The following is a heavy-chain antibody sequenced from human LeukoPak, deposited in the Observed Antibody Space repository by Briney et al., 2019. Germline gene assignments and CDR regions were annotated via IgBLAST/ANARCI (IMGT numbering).Heavy chain of an antibody. D-gene: IGHD3-22*01. CDR3: TTGTYDSSGYYPFDY. CDR1: GFTFSNAW. CDR2: IKSKTDGGTT. J-gene: IGHJ4*02. Sequence: GGSLRLSCAASGFTFSNAWMSWVRQAPGKGLEWVGRIKSKTDGGTTDCAAPVKGRFTISRDDSKNTLYLQMNSLKTEDTAVYYCTTGTYDSSGYYPFDYWGQGTLVTVSS. V-gene: IGHV3-15*01.